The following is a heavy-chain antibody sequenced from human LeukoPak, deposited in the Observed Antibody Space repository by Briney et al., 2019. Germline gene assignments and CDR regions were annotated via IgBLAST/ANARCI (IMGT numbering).Heavy chain of an antibody. Sequence: ASVKVSCKASGYTFTGYYMHWVRQAPGQGLEWMGWINPNSGGTNYAQKFQGRVTMTRDTSISTAYMELSRLRSDDTAVYYCARARDYDSRPYFDYWGQGTLVTVSS. D-gene: IGHD3-22*01. J-gene: IGHJ4*02. CDR2: INPNSGGT. CDR3: ARARDYDSRPYFDY. V-gene: IGHV1-2*02. CDR1: GYTFTGYY.